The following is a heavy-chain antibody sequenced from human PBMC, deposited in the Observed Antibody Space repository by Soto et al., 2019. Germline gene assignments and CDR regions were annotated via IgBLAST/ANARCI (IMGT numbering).Heavy chain of an antibody. D-gene: IGHD1-7*01. CDR2: SYYSGTT. V-gene: IGHV4-39*01. CDR1: GASISVHSYY. CDR3: MRRSNWDENYCDP. Sequence: SETLSLTFTVSGASISVHSYYWTWIRQPPGKGLEWIGSSYYSGTTYFNPSLKSRATISVDTSKNKFSLRLTAVSAAAKASYYCMRRSNWDENYCDPWGAGGLATFSS. J-gene: IGHJ5*02.